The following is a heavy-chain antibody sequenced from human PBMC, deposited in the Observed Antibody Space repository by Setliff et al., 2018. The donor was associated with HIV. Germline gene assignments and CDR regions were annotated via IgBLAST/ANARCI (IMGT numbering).Heavy chain of an antibody. CDR3: ARAPITMIVVVNYGMDV. CDR2: IYTSGST. D-gene: IGHD3-22*01. J-gene: IGHJ6*02. CDR1: GGSISSGSYY. V-gene: IGHV4-61*02. Sequence: SCTVSGGSISSGSYYWSWIRQPAGKGLEWIGRIYTSGSTNYNPSLKSRVTISVDTSKNQFSLKLSSVTAADTAMYYCARAPITMIVVVNYGMDVWGQGTTVTVSS.